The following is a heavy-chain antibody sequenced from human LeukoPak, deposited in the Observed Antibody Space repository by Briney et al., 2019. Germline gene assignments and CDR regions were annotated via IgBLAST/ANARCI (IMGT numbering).Heavy chain of an antibody. CDR3: AERRGGGRYSGYDKAKYYYGMDV. D-gene: IGHD5-12*01. V-gene: IGHV4-34*01. CDR1: GGSFSGYY. Sequence: PPETLSLTCAVYGGSFSGYYWSWIRQPPRKGLEWIGEINHSGSTNYNPSLTSRVTISVDTSKNQFSLTLSSVTAADTAVSYCAERRGGGRYSGYDKAKYYYGMDVWGQGTTVTVSS. CDR2: INHSGST. J-gene: IGHJ6*02.